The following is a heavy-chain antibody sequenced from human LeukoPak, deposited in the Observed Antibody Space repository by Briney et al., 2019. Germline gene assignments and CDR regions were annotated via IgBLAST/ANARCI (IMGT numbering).Heavy chain of an antibody. CDR3: AKGDSSGYYYVRSWFDP. CDR2: IWSVGGAE. CDR1: GFPFSSYG. J-gene: IGHJ5*02. Sequence: GGSLRLSCVASGFPFSSYGMHWVRQAPGKGLEWVAVIWSVGGAEYYADSVKGRFTISRDNSKNMLFLQMNSLRAEDTAVYYCAKGDSSGYYYVRSWFDPWGQGTLVTVSS. D-gene: IGHD3-22*01. V-gene: IGHV3-33*06.